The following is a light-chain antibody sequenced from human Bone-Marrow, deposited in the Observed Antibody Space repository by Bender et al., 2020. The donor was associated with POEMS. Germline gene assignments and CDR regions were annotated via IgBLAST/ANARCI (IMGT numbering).Light chain of an antibody. V-gene: IGLV2-14*01. J-gene: IGLJ2*01. Sequence: QSALTQPASVSGSPGQSITISCTGTSSDVGYYNYVSWYQQHPGKVPKLIVYEVSKRPSGVPDRFSGSKSGNTASLTISGLQAEDEADYYCSSYTSSTSLEVVFGGGTKLTVL. CDR1: SSDVGYYNY. CDR3: SSYTSSTSLEVV. CDR2: EVS.